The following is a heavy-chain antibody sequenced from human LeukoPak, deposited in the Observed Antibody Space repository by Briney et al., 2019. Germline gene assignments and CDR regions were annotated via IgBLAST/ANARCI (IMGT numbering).Heavy chain of an antibody. CDR2: IHYSGKV. V-gene: IGHV4-39*01. CDR3: ARQSGDQSSAWYFDA. D-gene: IGHD6-19*01. Sequence: SETLSLTCTVSGGSLRSSGHWWVWIRQPPGKGLGWIGSIHYSGKVYYNPSLKSRVTTSVDTSTDQFSLRLSSATAADTAIYYCARQSGDQSSAWYFDAWGQGTLVTVSS. J-gene: IGHJ4*02. CDR1: GGSLRSSGHW.